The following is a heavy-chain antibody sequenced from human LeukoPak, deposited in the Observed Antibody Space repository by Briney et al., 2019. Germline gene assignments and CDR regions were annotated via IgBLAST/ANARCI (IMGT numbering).Heavy chain of an antibody. CDR2: ISWNSGSI. J-gene: IGHJ3*02. Sequence: HPGGSLRLSCAASGFTFDDYAMHWVRQAPGKGLEWVSGISWNSGSIGYADSVKGRFTISRDNAKNSLYLQMNSLRAEDTALYYCAKIVDGYNWGAFDIWGQGTMVTVSS. D-gene: IGHD5-24*01. CDR3: AKIVDGYNWGAFDI. V-gene: IGHV3-9*01. CDR1: GFTFDDYA.